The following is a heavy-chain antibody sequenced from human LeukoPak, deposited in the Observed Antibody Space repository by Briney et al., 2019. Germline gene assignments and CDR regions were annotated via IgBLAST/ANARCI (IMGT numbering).Heavy chain of an antibody. V-gene: IGHV4-59*11. J-gene: IGHJ5*02. CDR2: IFYTGSY. D-gene: IGHD6-19*01. CDR1: AGSISNHY. Sequence: SETLSLTCTVAAGSISNHYWSWMRHSPGKGLELIAYIFYTGSYNYNPSLKSRVYISVDTSKNQFSLNLTSVTAADTAVYYCARGRSSLDLWGQGTLVTVSS. CDR3: ARGRSSLDL.